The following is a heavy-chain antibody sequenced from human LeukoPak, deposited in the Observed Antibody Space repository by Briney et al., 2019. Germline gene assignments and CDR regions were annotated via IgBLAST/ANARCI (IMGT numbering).Heavy chain of an antibody. J-gene: IGHJ4*02. D-gene: IGHD2-15*01. CDR1: GFTFSRFG. CDR3: AQKGGTDH. V-gene: IGHV3-48*02. CDR2: ISSSSSAI. Sequence: GGSLRLSCAASGFTFSRFGMYWVRQAPGKGLEWISYISSSSSAIYYADSVKGRFTISRDNAKNSLYLQMSSLRDEDTAVYYCAQKGGTDHWGQGTLVTVSS.